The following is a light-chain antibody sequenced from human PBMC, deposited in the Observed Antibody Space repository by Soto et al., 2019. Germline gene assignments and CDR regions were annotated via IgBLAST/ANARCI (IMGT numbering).Light chain of an antibody. CDR3: SSYAGSNIVV. CDR1: SSDVGGYNY. J-gene: IGLJ2*01. CDR2: EVS. Sequence: QSALTQPPSASGSPGQSVTISCTGTSSDVGGYNYVSWYQQHPGKAPKLMIYEVSKRSSGVPDRFSGSKSGNTASLTVSGLQAEDEADYYCSSYAGSNIVVFGGGTKLTVL. V-gene: IGLV2-8*01.